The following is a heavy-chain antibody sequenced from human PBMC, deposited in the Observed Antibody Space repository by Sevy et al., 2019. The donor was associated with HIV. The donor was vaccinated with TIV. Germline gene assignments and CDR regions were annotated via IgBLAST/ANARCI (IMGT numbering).Heavy chain of an antibody. CDR3: ARAGQYKEVAGPGAY. D-gene: IGHD6-19*01. CDR1: GFTFSSYS. Sequence: GGSLRLSCAASGFTFSSYSMNWVRQAPGKGLEWVSSISSSSSYIYYADSVKGRFTISRDNAKNSLYLQMNSLRAEDTDVYYCARAGQYKEVAGPGAYWGQGTLVTVSS. J-gene: IGHJ4*02. V-gene: IGHV3-21*01. CDR2: ISSSSSYI.